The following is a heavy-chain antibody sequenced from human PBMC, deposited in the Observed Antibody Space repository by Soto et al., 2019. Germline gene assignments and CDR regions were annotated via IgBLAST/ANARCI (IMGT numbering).Heavy chain of an antibody. Sequence: LSETLSLTCTVSGGSISSYYWSWIRQPPGKGLEWIGYIYYSGSTNYNPSLKSRVTISVDTSKNQFSLKLSSVTAADTAVYYCFRGGGGHHYAFDIWCQGIMVTVS. CDR2: IYYSGST. CDR1: GGSISSYY. V-gene: IGHV4-59*01. J-gene: IGHJ3*02. D-gene: IGHD6-25*01. CDR3: FRGGGGHHYAFDI.